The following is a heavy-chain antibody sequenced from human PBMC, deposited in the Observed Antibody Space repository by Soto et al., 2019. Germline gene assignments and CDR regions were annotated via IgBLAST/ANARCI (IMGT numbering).Heavy chain of an antibody. J-gene: IGHJ6*02. V-gene: IGHV4-59*01. D-gene: IGHD3-10*01. CDR1: GGSISSYY. Sequence: SETLSLTCTVSGGSISSYYWSWIRQPPGKGLEWIGYIYYSGSTNYNPSLKSRVTISVDTSKNQFSLKLSSVTAADTAVYYCARDYYGSGKFSYYYYYYGMDVWGQGTTVTLSS. CDR3: ARDYYGSGKFSYYYYYYGMDV. CDR2: IYYSGST.